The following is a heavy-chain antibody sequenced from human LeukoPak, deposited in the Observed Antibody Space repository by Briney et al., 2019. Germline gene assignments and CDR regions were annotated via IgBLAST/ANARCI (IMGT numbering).Heavy chain of an antibody. D-gene: IGHD2-8*01. CDR1: GGSISSHY. V-gene: IGHV4-59*11. CDR3: ARDNGGY. J-gene: IGHJ4*02. CDR2: IYYSGST. Sequence: SETLSLTCTVSGGSISSHYWSWIRQPPGKGLEWIGYIYYSGSTNYNPSLKSRVTISVDTSKNQFSLKLSSVTAADTAVYYCARDNGGYWGQGTLVTVSS.